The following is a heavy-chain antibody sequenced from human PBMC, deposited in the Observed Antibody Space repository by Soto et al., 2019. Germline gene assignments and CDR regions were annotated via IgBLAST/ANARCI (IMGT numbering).Heavy chain of an antibody. CDR1: GFTVSSNY. Sequence: EVQLVESGGGLVQPGGSLKLSCAASGFTVSSNYMSWVRQAPGKGLEWVSVIYSGGSTYYADSVKGRFTISRHNSKNTLYLQMHSLRAEDTAVYYCASLVPSIAAAAYPDAFDIWGQGTMVTVSS. V-gene: IGHV3-53*04. CDR3: ASLVPSIAAAAYPDAFDI. CDR2: IYSGGST. D-gene: IGHD6-13*01. J-gene: IGHJ3*02.